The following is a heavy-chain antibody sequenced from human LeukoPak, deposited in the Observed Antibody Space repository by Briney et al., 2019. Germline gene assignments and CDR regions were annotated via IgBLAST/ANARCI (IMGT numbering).Heavy chain of an antibody. J-gene: IGHJ4*02. D-gene: IGHD6-19*01. CDR2: INWNGGST. CDR3: ARLEEAVAGTLGY. Sequence: GGSLRLSCAASGFTFDDYGMSWVRQAPGEGLQWVSGINWNGGSTGYADSVKGRFTISRDNAKNSLYLQMNSLRAEDTALYYCARLEEAVAGTLGYWGQGSLVTVSS. CDR1: GFTFDDYG. V-gene: IGHV3-20*04.